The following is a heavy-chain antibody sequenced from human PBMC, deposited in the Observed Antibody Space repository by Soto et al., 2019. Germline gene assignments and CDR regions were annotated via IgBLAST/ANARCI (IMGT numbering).Heavy chain of an antibody. D-gene: IGHD6-13*01. CDR1: GFTFSSYG. CDR2: IWYDGSNK. CDR3: ARSLGIAAQSYYFDY. Sequence: GGSLRLCCAASGFTFSSYGMHWVRQAPGKGLEWVAVIWYDGSNKYYADSVKGRFTISRDNSKNTLYLQMNSLRAEDTAVYYWARSLGIAAQSYYFDYWGQGTLVTVSS. J-gene: IGHJ4*02. V-gene: IGHV3-33*01.